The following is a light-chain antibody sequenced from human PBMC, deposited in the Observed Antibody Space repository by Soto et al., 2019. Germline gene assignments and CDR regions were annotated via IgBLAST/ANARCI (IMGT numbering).Light chain of an antibody. J-gene: IGKJ1*01. CDR1: QDISNY. V-gene: IGKV1-17*01. Sequence: DIQMTQSPSSLSASVGDRVTITCQASQDISNYLGWYQQRPGKAPKRLIYAASTLQAGVPSRFSGSGSGPDFTLTISSLQPEDFATYYCQHLYSDPRTWTFGQGTKVDIK. CDR3: QHLYSDPRTWT. CDR2: AAS.